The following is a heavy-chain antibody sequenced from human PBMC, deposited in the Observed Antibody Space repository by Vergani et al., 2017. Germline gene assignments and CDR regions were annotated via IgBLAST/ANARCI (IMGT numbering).Heavy chain of an antibody. CDR3: ASNYYGSGSYYYYYYYMDV. D-gene: IGHD3-10*01. Sequence: QVQLVESGGGVVQPGTSLRLSCVVSGFALNRHAMYWVRQAPGKGLEWVVGISFDGTNEYYPDLVKGRFTISRDNAKNSLYLQMNSLRAEDTAVYYCASNYYGSGSYYYYYYYMDVWGKGTTVTVSS. V-gene: IGHV3-30-3*01. CDR1: GFALNRHA. J-gene: IGHJ6*03. CDR2: ISFDGTNE.